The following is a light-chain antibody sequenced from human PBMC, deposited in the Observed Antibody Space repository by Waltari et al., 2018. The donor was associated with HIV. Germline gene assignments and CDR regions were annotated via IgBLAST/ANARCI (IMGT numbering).Light chain of an antibody. Sequence: QSALTQPASVSGSPGQSITISCTGTSADLGLYNFVSWYQKHPDKAPQLIIYGNTNRPSGVSYRFSGSKSDNTASLTISGLQAEDEADYYCSSFATSDTLLFGGGTKLTVL. J-gene: IGLJ2*01. V-gene: IGLV2-14*01. CDR2: GNT. CDR3: SSFATSDTLL. CDR1: SADLGLYNF.